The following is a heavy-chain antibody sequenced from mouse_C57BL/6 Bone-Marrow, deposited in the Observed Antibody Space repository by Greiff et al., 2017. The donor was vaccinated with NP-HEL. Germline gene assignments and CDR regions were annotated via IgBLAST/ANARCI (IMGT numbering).Heavy chain of an antibody. D-gene: IGHD2-1*01. V-gene: IGHV1-55*01. CDR2: ISPGRGST. J-gene: IGHJ4*01. CDR3: ARINGNSYAMDY. CDR1: GYTFTSYW. Sequence: VQLQQPGAELVKPGASVPMSCTASGYTFTSYWITWVKQRPGQGLEWIGDISPGRGSTNYNEKFKSKATLTVDTSSSTAYMQLSSLTSEDSAVYYCARINGNSYAMDYWGQGTSVTVSS.